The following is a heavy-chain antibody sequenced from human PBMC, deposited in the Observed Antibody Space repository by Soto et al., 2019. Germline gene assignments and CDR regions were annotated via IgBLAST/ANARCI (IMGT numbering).Heavy chain of an antibody. CDR2: INAGTGDT. CDR1: GYTFTSYT. D-gene: IGHD3-9*01. V-gene: IGHV1-3*01. Sequence: GASVKVYCKASGYTFTSYTIHWVCQAPGQRLEWMGWINAGTGDTKYSQRFQGRVTITRDTSANSAYMELSSLRSEDTAVYYCARDGGYDILTGYLDCWGQGTLVTVSS. CDR3: ARDGGYDILTGYLDC. J-gene: IGHJ4*02.